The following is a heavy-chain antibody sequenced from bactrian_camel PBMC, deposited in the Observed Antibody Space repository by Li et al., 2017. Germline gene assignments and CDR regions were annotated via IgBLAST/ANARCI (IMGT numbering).Heavy chain of an antibody. CDR2: IYGGDSRT. J-gene: IGHJ4*01. CDR1: GYTYSGNC. Sequence: HVQLVESGGGSVQAGGSLRLSCEFSGYTYSGNCMAWFRQAPGKEREAVAAIYGGDSRTYYADSVKGRFTTSIDRAKNSLYLQMNSLKPEDTAMYYCAAVRARSSRVCAGLDAKPSAYIYFGQGTQVTVS. D-gene: IGHD1*01. V-gene: IGHV3S1*01.